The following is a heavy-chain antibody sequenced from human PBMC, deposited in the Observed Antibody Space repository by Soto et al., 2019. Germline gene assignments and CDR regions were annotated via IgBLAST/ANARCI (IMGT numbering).Heavy chain of an antibody. V-gene: IGHV4-4*07. D-gene: IGHD6-6*01. CDR1: GGSISSFY. CDR2: IYRNGHT. CDR3: ARGPSTSSIGTFDI. J-gene: IGHJ3*02. Sequence: PSETLSLTCIVSGGSISSFYWNWIRQPAGKGLEWIGRIYRNGHTDYNPSLNSRVTMAVDTSKHQFSLQLSSVTAADTATYYCARGPSTSSIGTFDIWGQGTMVTVSS.